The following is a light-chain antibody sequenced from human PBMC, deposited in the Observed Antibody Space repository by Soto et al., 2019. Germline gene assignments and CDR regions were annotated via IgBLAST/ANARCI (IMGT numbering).Light chain of an antibody. Sequence: EIVLSDAPCTLSLSPWKRAIFCFMPSQRLDSSDLAWYQQKPGQAPRLLLYGASSRATGVPDRFSGSGSGTDFTLTISRLDPEDFGVYYCQQYATSSWTFGQGTKVEIK. CDR2: GAS. CDR1: QRLDSSD. J-gene: IGKJ1*01. V-gene: IGKV3-20*01. CDR3: QQYATSSWT.